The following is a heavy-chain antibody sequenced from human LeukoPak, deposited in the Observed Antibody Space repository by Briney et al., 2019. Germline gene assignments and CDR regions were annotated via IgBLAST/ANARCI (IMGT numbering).Heavy chain of an antibody. V-gene: IGHV3-7*05. CDR1: GFTFSNCW. J-gene: IGHJ4*02. CDR2: IKEDGSEE. D-gene: IGHD3-10*02. CDR3: ARDINYVFDY. Sequence: GGSLRLSCAASGFTFSNCWMSWVRQAPGKGLEWLANIKEDGSEEYYVDSVKGRFTISRDNAKNSLYLQMNSLRAEDTAVYYCARDINYVFDYWGQGALVTVSS.